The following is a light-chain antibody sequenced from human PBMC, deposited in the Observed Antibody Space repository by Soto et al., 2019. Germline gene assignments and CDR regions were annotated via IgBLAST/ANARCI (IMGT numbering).Light chain of an antibody. CDR2: AAS. CDR1: QSISSY. Sequence: DIQMTQSPSSLSASVGDRVTITCRASQSISSYLNWYQQKPGKAPNLLIYAASSLQSGVPSRFSCSGSGTDFTLNISSLQPEDFSTYYCQQSYSTPRPFGQGTKVEIK. V-gene: IGKV1-39*01. CDR3: QQSYSTPRP. J-gene: IGKJ1*01.